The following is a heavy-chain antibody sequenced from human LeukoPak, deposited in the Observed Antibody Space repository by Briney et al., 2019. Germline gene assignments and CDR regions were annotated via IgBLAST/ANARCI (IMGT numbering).Heavy chain of an antibody. CDR3: VRDRGGLPIVY. D-gene: IGHD3-10*01. CDR2: ISYDGSNK. CDR1: GFTFSSYA. V-gene: IGHV3-30-3*01. Sequence: GGSLRLSCAASGFTFSSYAMHWVRQAPGKGLEWVAVISYDGSNKYYADSVKGRFTISRDNSKNTLYLQMNSLRAEDTAVYYCVRDRGGLPIVYWGQGSLVTVSS. J-gene: IGHJ4*02.